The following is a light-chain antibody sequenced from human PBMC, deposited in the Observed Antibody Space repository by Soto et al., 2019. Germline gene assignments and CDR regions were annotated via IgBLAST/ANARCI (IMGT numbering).Light chain of an antibody. CDR3: QNYYSAPET. CDR1: QGISSY. Sequence: DIKMTQSPSSLSASVGDRVTITCRASQGISSYLAWYQQKPGKVPKVLIYAASTLHSGVTSRFSGSGSGTEFTLTISNVQPEDVATYYCQNYYSAPETFGQGTKVEIK. J-gene: IGKJ1*01. V-gene: IGKV1-27*01. CDR2: AAS.